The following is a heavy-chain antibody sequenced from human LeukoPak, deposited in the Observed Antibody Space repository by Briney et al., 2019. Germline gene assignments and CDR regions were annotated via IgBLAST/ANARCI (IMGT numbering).Heavy chain of an antibody. J-gene: IGHJ4*02. CDR3: AKESARTDSWYVFDS. Sequence: PSETLSLTCIVSGGSVSSGSSYWSWIRQPPGKGLEWIGNVYYSGSTNYNPSLKSRVTMSVDTSKNQFSLKLRSVTAADTAVYYCAKESARTDSWYVFDSWGLGTLVTVSS. CDR1: GGSVSSGSSY. V-gene: IGHV4-61*01. D-gene: IGHD6-13*01. CDR2: VYYSGST.